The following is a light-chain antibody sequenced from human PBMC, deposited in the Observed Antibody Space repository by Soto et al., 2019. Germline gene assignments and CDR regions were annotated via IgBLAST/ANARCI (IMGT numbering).Light chain of an antibody. Sequence: DIQMTQSPSSLSASVGDRVTITCRASRSISTHLNWYQQKPGKAPNLLIYAASSLHSGVPSRFSGSRSGTDFTLSISSLQPEDFATYFCQQSYSTHPTFGPGTKVDIK. J-gene: IGKJ3*01. CDR1: RSISTH. CDR3: QQSYSTHPT. CDR2: AAS. V-gene: IGKV1-39*01.